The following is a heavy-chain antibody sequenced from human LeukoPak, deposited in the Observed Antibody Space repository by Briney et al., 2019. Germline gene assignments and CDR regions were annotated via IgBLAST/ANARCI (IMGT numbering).Heavy chain of an antibody. J-gene: IGHJ3*02. D-gene: IGHD5-12*01. CDR2: INHSGST. CDR1: GGSFTGYY. CDR3: ACHAVRYSAYDREEDAFDI. Sequence: SETLALTCALYGGSFTGYYWRWIRQPPGKGLEWIGEINHSGSTKYNPSLKSRVTISVDTSTKQFFLRLTSVTAADTAVYYCACHAVRYSAYDREEDAFDIWGQGTMVTVSS. V-gene: IGHV4-34*01.